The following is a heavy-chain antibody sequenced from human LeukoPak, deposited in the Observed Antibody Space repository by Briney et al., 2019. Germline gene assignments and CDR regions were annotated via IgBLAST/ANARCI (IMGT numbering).Heavy chain of an antibody. CDR1: GYSFTSYR. CDR2: IYPGDADT. Sequence: RESLKISCKGSGYSFTSYRIVSVRQMPGKGLEWLGIIYPGDADTRYSPSFQGQVTISADKSISTAYLQWSSLKASDTAMYYCARLYSSSWSREVDYLGQGNLVSVSS. CDR3: ARLYSSSWSREVDY. D-gene: IGHD6-13*01. J-gene: IGHJ4*02. V-gene: IGHV5-51*01.